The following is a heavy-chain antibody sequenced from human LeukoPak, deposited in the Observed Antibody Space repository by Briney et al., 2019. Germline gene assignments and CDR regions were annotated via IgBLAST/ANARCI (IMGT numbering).Heavy chain of an antibody. J-gene: IGHJ4*02. CDR2: IYYSGST. D-gene: IGHD3-3*01. V-gene: IGHV4-30-4*07. CDR3: ARDWYQTADYDFWSGYQTGLDLVDY. Sequence: SETLSLTCAVSGGSISSGGYSWSWIRQPPGKGLEWIGYIYYSGSTYYNPSLKSRVTISVDTSKNQFSLKLSSVTAADTAVYYCARDWYQTADYDFWSGYQTGLDLVDYWGQGTLVTVSS. CDR1: GGSISSGGYS.